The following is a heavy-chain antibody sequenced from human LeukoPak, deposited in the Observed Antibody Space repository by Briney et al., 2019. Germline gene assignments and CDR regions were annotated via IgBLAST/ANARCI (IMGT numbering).Heavy chain of an antibody. CDR3: AKLYGDYSNWYFDL. CDR1: GFTFSSYA. CDR2: ISGSVGST. D-gene: IGHD4-17*01. J-gene: IGHJ2*01. V-gene: IGHV3-23*01. Sequence: PGGSLRLSCAASGFTFSSYAMSWVRQAPGKGLEWVSAISGSVGSTYYADSVKGRFTISRDNSKNTLYLQMNSLRAEDTAVYYCAKLYGDYSNWYFDLWGRGTLVTVSS.